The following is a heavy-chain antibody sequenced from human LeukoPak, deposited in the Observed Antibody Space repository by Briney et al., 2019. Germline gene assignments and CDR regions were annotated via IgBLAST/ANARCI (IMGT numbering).Heavy chain of an antibody. CDR1: GYSIANGYY. J-gene: IGHJ6*03. Sequence: PSETLSLTCTVSGYSIANGYYWGWIRQPPGKGLEWIGNIYHSGSTYYNPSLKSRVTISVDTSKNQFSLKLSSVTAADTAVYYCARLHYGGNYGYYYYYMDVWGKGTTVTISS. D-gene: IGHD4-23*01. CDR2: IYHSGST. CDR3: ARLHYGGNYGYYYYYMDV. V-gene: IGHV4-38-2*02.